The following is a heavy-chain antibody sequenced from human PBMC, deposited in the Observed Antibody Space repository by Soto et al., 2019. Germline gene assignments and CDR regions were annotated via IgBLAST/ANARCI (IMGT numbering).Heavy chain of an antibody. Sequence: QVQLVESGGGVVQPGRSLRLSCAASGFTFSSYGMHWVRQAPGKGLEWGAVIWYDGSNKYYADSVKGRFTISRDNSKNTLYLQMNSRRAEDTAVYYCARERYCSGGSCYGDYGGASSAFDICGQGTMVTVSS. D-gene: IGHD2-15*01. CDR1: GFTFSSYG. J-gene: IGHJ3*02. CDR2: IWYDGSNK. CDR3: ARERYCSGGSCYGDYGGASSAFDI. V-gene: IGHV3-33*01.